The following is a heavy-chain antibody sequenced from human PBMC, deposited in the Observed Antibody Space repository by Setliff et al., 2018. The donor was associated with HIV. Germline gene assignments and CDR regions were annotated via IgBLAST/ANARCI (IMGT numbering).Heavy chain of an antibody. CDR1: GDSINKYY. V-gene: IGHV4-4*09. CDR2: TYTSGST. Sequence: LSLTCTVSGDSINKYYWSWIRQSPGKGLEWIGYTYTSGSTNYNHNPSLKSRVTISVDTSKNRFSLELTSLIAADTAVYYCAREECTSWPRVHYWGQGALVTVSS. J-gene: IGHJ4*02. CDR3: AREECTSWPRVHY. D-gene: IGHD6-13*01.